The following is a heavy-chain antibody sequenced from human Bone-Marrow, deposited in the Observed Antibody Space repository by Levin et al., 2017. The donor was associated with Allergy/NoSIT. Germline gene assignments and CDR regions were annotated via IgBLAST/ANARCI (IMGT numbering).Heavy chain of an antibody. Sequence: PGGSLRLSCVASGFTFGNAWMNWVRQAPGKGLQWVGRIKGKTDGGTTDYAAPVKGRFTISSDDSKKTLYLQMNSLKTEDTAIYYCTTRSHWGQGTLVTVYS. V-gene: IGHV3-15*01. CDR3: TTRSH. J-gene: IGHJ4*02. CDR2: IKGKTDGGTT. CDR1: GFTFGNAW.